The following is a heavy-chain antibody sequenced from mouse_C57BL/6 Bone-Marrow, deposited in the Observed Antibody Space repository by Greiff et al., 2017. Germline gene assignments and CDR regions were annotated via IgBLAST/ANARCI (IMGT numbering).Heavy chain of an antibody. Sequence: EVHLVESGGGLVQPKGSLKLSCAASGFSFNTYAMNWVRQAPGKGLEWVARIRSKSNNYATYYADSVKDRFTISRDDSESMLYLQMNNLKTEDTAVYYCVRQTVVVPYYYAMDYWGQGTSVTVSS. V-gene: IGHV10-1*01. CDR1: GFSFNTYA. J-gene: IGHJ4*01. CDR2: IRSKSNNYAT. CDR3: VRQTVVVPYYYAMDY. D-gene: IGHD1-1*01.